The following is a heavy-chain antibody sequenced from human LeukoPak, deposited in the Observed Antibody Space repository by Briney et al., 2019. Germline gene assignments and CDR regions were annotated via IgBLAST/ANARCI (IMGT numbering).Heavy chain of an antibody. D-gene: IGHD6-19*01. Sequence: GGSLRLSCAASGFTFDDYGMSWVRQAPGKGLEWVSAISGSGGTTYYADSVKGRFTISRDNSKNTLYLQMDSLRAEDTAVYYCAKVLGRSGWQTDYWGQGTLVSVSS. CDR2: ISGSGGTT. CDR1: GFTFDDYG. J-gene: IGHJ4*02. V-gene: IGHV3-23*01. CDR3: AKVLGRSGWQTDY.